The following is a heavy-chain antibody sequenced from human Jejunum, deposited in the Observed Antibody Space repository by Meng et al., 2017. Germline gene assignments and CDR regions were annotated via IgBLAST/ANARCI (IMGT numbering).Heavy chain of an antibody. J-gene: IGHJ4*02. CDR1: GFTVDNAA. CDR3: AKEMVNQLPFDY. CDR2: VVAGGGT. V-gene: IGHV3-23*01. Sequence: GGSLRLSCAASGFTVDNAALSWFRQAPGKGLEWFSSVVAGGGTYYDDSVRGRFIISRDKSTNTMYLQMNSMRVEDTAIYHCAKEMVNQLPFDYWGQGTLVTVSS. D-gene: IGHD2-2*01.